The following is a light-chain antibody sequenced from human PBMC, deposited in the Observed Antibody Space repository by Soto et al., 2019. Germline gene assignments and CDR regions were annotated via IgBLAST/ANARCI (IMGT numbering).Light chain of an antibody. CDR2: SAS. V-gene: IGKV3-15*01. Sequence: EIVMTQSPATLSVSPGETATLSCRASQRVGINLAWYQQKPGQAPRLLIYSASTRASGIPDRFSGSGSGTEFTLTISSLQSEDFAFFYCQQSYSRVFTFGPGTKVDF. CDR1: QRVGIN. CDR3: QQSYSRVFT. J-gene: IGKJ3*01.